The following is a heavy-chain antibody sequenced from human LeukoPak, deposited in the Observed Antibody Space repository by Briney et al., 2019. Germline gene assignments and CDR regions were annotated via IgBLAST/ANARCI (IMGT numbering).Heavy chain of an antibody. V-gene: IGHV4-59*12. Sequence: ASETLSLTCTVSGGSISSYYWSWIRQPPGKGLEWIGYIYYSGSTNYNPSLKSRVTISVDTSKNQFSLKLSSVTAADTAVYYCARVGRKRSWYVESGDYWGQGTLVTVSS. D-gene: IGHD6-13*01. CDR3: ARVGRKRSWYVESGDY. J-gene: IGHJ4*02. CDR2: IYYSGST. CDR1: GGSISSYY.